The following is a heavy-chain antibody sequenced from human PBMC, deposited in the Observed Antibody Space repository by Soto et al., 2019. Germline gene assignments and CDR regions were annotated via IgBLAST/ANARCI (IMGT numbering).Heavy chain of an antibody. CDR1: GFSFSYYA. V-gene: IGHV3-64D*06. Sequence: GGSLRLSCSASGFSFSYYAMHWVRQAPGKGLEYVSAITSNGGSTDYADSVKGRFTISRDNSKNTLDLQMSSLRTEDTAVYYCARVSATGWHVNGRDYFDHWGLGTLVPVYS. D-gene: IGHD6-19*01. CDR3: ARVSATGWHVNGRDYFDH. J-gene: IGHJ4*02. CDR2: ITSNGGST.